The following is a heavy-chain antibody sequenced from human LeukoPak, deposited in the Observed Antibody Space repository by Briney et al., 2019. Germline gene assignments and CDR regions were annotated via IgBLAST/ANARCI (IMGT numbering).Heavy chain of an antibody. J-gene: IGHJ4*02. D-gene: IGHD5-18*01. CDR3: ARVPSYGTRRYFDY. CDR2: IIPIFGTA. V-gene: IGHV1-69*13. Sequence: SVKVSCKASGGTFSSYAISWVRQAPGQGLEWMGGIIPIFGTANYAQKFQGRVTITADESTSTAYMELSSLRSEDTAVYYCARVPSYGTRRYFDYWGQGTLVTVSS. CDR1: GGTFSSYA.